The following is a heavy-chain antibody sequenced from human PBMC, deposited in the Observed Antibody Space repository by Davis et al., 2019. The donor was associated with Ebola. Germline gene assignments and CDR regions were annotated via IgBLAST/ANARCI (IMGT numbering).Heavy chain of an antibody. J-gene: IGHJ4*02. Sequence: SETLSLTCAVSGGSISSSNWWRWVRQPPGKGLEWRGEIYHSGSTNYNPSLKSRVTISVDKSKNQFSLKLSSVNAADTAVYYCARDRGYSYGLDYWGQGTLVTVSS. CDR2: IYHSGST. D-gene: IGHD5-18*01. V-gene: IGHV4-4*02. CDR3: ARDRGYSYGLDY. CDR1: GGSISSSNW.